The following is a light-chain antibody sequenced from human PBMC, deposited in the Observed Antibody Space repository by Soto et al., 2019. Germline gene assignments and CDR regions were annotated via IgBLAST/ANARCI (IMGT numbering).Light chain of an antibody. J-gene: IGLJ1*01. CDR2: EDS. Sequence: QSVLTQPASVSGSPGQSITISCTGTSSDVGSYNLVSWYQQHPGKAPKLIIYEDSRRPSGVSNRFSGSKSGNTAFLTISGLQAEDEADYYCCSYAGSGTYVFGTGTKVTVL. CDR1: SSDVGSYNL. CDR3: CSYAGSGTYV. V-gene: IGLV2-23*01.